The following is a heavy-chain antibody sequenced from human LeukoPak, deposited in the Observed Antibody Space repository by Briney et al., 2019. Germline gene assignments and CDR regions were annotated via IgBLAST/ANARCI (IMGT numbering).Heavy chain of an antibody. D-gene: IGHD2-2*01. V-gene: IGHV1-18*01. Sequence: GASVKVSCKASGYTFTSYGISWVRQAPGQGLEWMGWISPDSGVTKYAQMFQGRFTITRDTSISTVYMDLRSLRSDDTAVYYCAREGYCGSSTCQTHEKHFDSWGQGTLVTVSS. J-gene: IGHJ4*02. CDR1: GYTFTSYG. CDR3: AREGYCGSSTCQTHEKHFDS. CDR2: ISPDSGVT.